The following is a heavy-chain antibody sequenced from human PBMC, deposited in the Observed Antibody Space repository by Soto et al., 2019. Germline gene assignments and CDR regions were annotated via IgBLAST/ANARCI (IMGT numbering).Heavy chain of an antibody. V-gene: IGHV1-46*03. CDR3: AREQGVPAAPAFDY. D-gene: IGHD2-2*01. CDR2: INVSGGST. CDR1: GYTFTNYH. Sequence: ASVKVSCKASGYTFTNYHSHWVRQAPGQGLEWMGMINVSGGSTSNAQKFQGRVTMTRDTSTSTVYMELSSLRSEDTAVYYCAREQGVPAAPAFDYWGQGTLVTVSS. J-gene: IGHJ4*02.